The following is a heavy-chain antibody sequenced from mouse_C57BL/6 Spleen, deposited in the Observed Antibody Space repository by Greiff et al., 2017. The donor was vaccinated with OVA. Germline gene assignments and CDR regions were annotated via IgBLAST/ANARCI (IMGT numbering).Heavy chain of an antibody. D-gene: IGHD2-4*01. CDR2: LDPFDSYT. CDR3: ATYDDEGFDY. CDR1: GYTFTSYW. J-gene: IGHJ3*01. Sequence: QVQLQQPGAELVKPGASVKLSCKASGYTFTSYWMQWVKQRPGQGLEWIGDLDPFDSYTKYNPKFKGKATLTADTSSNTAYMQLSSVTSEDSAVYYCATYDDEGFDYWGQGTLVTVSA. V-gene: IGHV1-50*01.